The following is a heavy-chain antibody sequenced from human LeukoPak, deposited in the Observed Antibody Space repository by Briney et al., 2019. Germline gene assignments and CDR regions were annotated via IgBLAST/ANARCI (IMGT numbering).Heavy chain of an antibody. V-gene: IGHV4-59*01. CDR2: IYYSGST. J-gene: IGHJ4*02. CDR1: GGSISSYY. D-gene: IGHD3-9*01. Sequence: RTSETLSLTCTVSGGSISSYYWSWIRQPPGKGLEWIGYIYYSGSTNYNPSLKSRVTISVDTSKNQFSLKLSSVTAADTAVYYCARGTIATGYYGLDYWGQGTLVTVSS. CDR3: ARGTIATGYYGLDY.